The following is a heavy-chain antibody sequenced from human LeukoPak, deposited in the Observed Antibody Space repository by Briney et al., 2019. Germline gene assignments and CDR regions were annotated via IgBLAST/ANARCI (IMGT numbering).Heavy chain of an antibody. CDR2: INPNSGGT. J-gene: IGHJ4*02. CDR1: GYTFTSYD. V-gene: IGHV1-2*02. D-gene: IGHD6-19*01. CDR3: ARRLPQWPIDY. Sequence: GASVKVSCKASGYTFTSYDINWVRQATGQGLEWMGWINPNSGGTNYAQKFQGRVTMTRDTSISTAYMELSRLRSDDTAVYYCARRLPQWPIDYWGQGTLVTVSS.